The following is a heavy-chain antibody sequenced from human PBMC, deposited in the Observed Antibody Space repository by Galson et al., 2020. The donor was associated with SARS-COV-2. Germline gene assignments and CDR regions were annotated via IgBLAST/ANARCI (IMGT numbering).Heavy chain of an antibody. V-gene: IGHV1-69*13. J-gene: IGHJ4*02. D-gene: IGHD3-16*01. Sequence: SVKVSCKASGGTFSSYAISWVRQAPGQGLEWMGGIIHIFGTANYAQKFQGRVTITADESTSTAYMELSSLRSEDTAVYYCARPNYDYVWGSYQYWGQGTLVTVSS. CDR3: ARPNYDYVWGSYQY. CDR1: GGTFSSYA. CDR2: IIHIFGTA.